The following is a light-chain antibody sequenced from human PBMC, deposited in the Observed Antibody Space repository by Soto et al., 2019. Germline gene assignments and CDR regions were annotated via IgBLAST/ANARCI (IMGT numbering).Light chain of an antibody. CDR2: GVS. J-gene: IGKJ1*01. V-gene: IGKV3-20*01. CDR3: HQSGDSPT. CDR1: QTVNANF. Sequence: EIVLTQSPATLSLSPGERATLYCRSSQTVNANFLAWYQQKPGQAPRLLIYGVSNRAPGIPDRFSGSGSGTDITLTISRLEPEDFAVYYCHQSGDSPTFGQGTRVEIK.